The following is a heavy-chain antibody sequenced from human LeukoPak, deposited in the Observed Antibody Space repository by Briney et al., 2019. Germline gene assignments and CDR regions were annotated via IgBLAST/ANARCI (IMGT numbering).Heavy chain of an antibody. CDR3: ARSKGGAQREYGMDV. CDR2: ISSGSSYI. Sequence: GGSLRLSCAASGFTFKNYGMNWVRQAPGKGLEWVSSISSGSSYIDYADSLQGRVTISRDNAKSSLYLQMNSLRGEDTAVYYCARSKGGAQREYGMDVWGQGTTVTVSS. J-gene: IGHJ6*02. CDR1: GFTFKNYG. D-gene: IGHD1-1*01. V-gene: IGHV3-21*06.